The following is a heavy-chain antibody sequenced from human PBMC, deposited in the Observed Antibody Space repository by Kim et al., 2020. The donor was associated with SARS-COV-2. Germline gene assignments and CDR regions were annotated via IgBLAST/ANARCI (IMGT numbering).Heavy chain of an antibody. CDR3: ARVGYDYVWGSYRDYYYYYGRDV. D-gene: IGHD3-16*02. J-gene: IGHJ6*02. CDR1: GFTFSDYY. CDR2: ISSSSSYT. V-gene: IGHV3-11*05. Sequence: GGSLRLSCAASGFTFSDYYMSWIRQAPGKGLEWVSYISSSSSYTNYADSVKGRFTISRDNAKNSLYLQMNSLRAEATAVYYCARVGYDYVWGSYRDYYYYYGRDVWGQGTTVTVSS.